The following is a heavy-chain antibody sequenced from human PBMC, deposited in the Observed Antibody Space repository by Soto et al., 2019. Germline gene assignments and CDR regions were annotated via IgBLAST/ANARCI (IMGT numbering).Heavy chain of an antibody. CDR3: ARDLRYTRSLGYYYGMDV. J-gene: IGHJ6*02. Sequence: QVQLVESGGGVVQPGRSLRLSCAASGFTFSSYAMHWVRQAPGKGLEWVAVISYDGSNKYYADSVKGRFTISRDNSKNTLYLQMNSLRAEDTAVYYCARDLRYTRSLGYYYGMDVWGQGTTVTVSS. CDR1: GFTFSSYA. D-gene: IGHD6-13*01. V-gene: IGHV3-30-3*01. CDR2: ISYDGSNK.